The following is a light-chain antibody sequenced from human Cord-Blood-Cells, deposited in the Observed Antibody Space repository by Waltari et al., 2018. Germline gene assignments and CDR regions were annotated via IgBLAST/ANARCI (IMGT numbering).Light chain of an antibody. CDR2: AAS. J-gene: IGKJ1*01. Sequence: DIQMTQSPSSLSASVGDRVTITCRASKRISSYLNWYQQKPGKAPKLLVYAASSLQSGVPSRFSGSGSGTDFTLTISSLQPEYFATYDCQQSYSTPRTFGQGTKVEIK. CDR1: KRISSY. V-gene: IGKV1-39*01. CDR3: QQSYSTPRT.